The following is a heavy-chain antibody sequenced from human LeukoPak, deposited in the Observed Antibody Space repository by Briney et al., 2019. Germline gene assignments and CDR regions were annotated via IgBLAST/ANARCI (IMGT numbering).Heavy chain of an antibody. CDR2: VHYSGNS. J-gene: IGHJ4*02. D-gene: IGHD3-10*01. CDR3: ARLTYYYGSGTYYNPVSDY. V-gene: IGHV4-39*07. CDR1: GGSISSGSYY. Sequence: SETLSLTCTVSGGSISSGSYYWSWIRQPAGKGLEWIGSVHYSGNSYYNSSLKSRVIISVDTSKNQFSLQLSSVTAADTAVYYCARLTYYYGSGTYYNPVSDYWGQGTLVTVSS.